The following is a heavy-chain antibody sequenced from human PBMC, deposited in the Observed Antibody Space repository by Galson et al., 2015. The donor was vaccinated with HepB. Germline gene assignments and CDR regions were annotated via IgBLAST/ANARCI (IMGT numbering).Heavy chain of an antibody. D-gene: IGHD3-22*01. Sequence: SVKVSCKASGYSFISYAIHWVRQAPGQRLEWMGWINGGYGNTKFSQKFQGRVTFTRDTSASTAYMELSCLRSEDTAVYYCARAGDYYDSRGFISDAFEVWGQGTMVTVSP. CDR3: ARAGDYYDSRGFISDAFEV. CDR1: GYSFISYA. V-gene: IGHV1-3*01. J-gene: IGHJ3*01. CDR2: INGGYGNT.